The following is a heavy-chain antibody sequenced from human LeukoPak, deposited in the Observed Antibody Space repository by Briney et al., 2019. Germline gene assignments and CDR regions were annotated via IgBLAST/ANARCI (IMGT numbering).Heavy chain of an antibody. D-gene: IGHD2-2*02. Sequence: GGSLRLSCAASGFTFSSYWMSWVRQAPGKGLEWVSYISSSSSTIYYADSVKGRFTISRDNAKNSLYLQMNSLRAEDTAVYYCARVIVVVPAAIEDYWGQGTLVTVSS. CDR2: ISSSSSTI. V-gene: IGHV3-48*01. J-gene: IGHJ4*02. CDR3: ARVIVVVPAAIEDY. CDR1: GFTFSSYW.